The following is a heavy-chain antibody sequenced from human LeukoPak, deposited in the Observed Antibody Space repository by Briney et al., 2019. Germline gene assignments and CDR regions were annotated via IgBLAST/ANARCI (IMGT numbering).Heavy chain of an antibody. CDR1: GFTVSSNY. CDR3: ARERSYPEWFPGWFDP. V-gene: IGHV3-53*01. D-gene: IGHD3-3*01. Sequence: GGSLRLSCAASGFTVSSNYMSWVRQAPGKGLEWVSVIYSGGSTYYADSVKGRFTISRDNSKNTLYLQMNSLRAEDTAVYYCARERSYPEWFPGWFDPWGQGTLVTVSS. J-gene: IGHJ5*02. CDR2: IYSGGST.